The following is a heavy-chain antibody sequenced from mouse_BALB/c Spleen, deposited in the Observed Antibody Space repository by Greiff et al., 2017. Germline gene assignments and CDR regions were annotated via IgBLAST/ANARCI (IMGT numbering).Heavy chain of an antibody. CDR1: GFTFSSFG. CDR2: ISSGSSTI. Sequence: VQRVESGGGLVQPGGSRKLSCAASGFTFSSFGMHWVRQAPEKGLEWVAYISSGSSTIYYADTVKGRFTISRDNPKNTLFLQMTSLRSEDTAMYYCATRVTTATSHAMDYWGQGTSVTVSS. CDR3: ATRVTTATSHAMDY. J-gene: IGHJ4*01. D-gene: IGHD1-2*01. V-gene: IGHV5-17*02.